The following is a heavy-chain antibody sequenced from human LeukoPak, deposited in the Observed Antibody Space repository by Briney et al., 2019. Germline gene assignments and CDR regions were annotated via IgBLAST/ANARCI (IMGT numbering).Heavy chain of an antibody. D-gene: IGHD4-17*01. J-gene: IGHJ6*02. Sequence: GGSLRLSCAASGFTFSSYDMHWIRQATGKGLEWVSAIGTAGDTYYPGSVKGRFTISRENAKNSLYLQMNSLRAEDTAVYYCARDDYVLGSYYYGMNVWGQGTTVTVSS. V-gene: IGHV3-13*01. CDR1: GFTFSSYD. CDR2: IGTAGDT. CDR3: ARDDYVLGSYYYGMNV.